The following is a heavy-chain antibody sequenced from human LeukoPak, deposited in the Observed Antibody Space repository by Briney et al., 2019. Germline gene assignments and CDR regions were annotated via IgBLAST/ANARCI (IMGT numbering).Heavy chain of an antibody. V-gene: IGHV7-4-1*02. CDR3: ARGARTLNFYGWGSYEMAI. CDR2: IKTITGNP. Sequence: AAVKVSCTASGYTITSSAMNWVRQATCQGLEWMGWIKTITGNPTYATGFPGRFVFSFDTTSSTASLPISSVKAEATAAHYFARGARTLNFYGWGSYEMAIWGQGTMFTVSS. D-gene: IGHD3-10*01. CDR1: GYTITSSA. J-gene: IGHJ3*02.